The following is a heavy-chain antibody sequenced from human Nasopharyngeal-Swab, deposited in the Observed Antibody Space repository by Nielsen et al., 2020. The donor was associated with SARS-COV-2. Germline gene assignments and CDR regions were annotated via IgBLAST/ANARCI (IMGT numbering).Heavy chain of an antibody. Sequence: GGSLRLSCAASGFTFSTSIMNWVRQAPGKGLEWVAVMAFDGRYKHSADSVKGRFTISRDNSKNTLYLQMNSLTAEDTALYYCVRESDGFDIWGQGAMVTVSS. CDR2: MAFDGRYK. CDR3: VRESDGFDI. CDR1: GFTFSTSI. V-gene: IGHV3-30*04. J-gene: IGHJ3*02.